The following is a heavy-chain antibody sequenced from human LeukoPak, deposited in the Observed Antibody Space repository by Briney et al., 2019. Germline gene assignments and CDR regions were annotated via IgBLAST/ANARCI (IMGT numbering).Heavy chain of an antibody. CDR1: GYTFTSYG. CDR3: ARDRREYSSSWYGERTIDY. V-gene: IGHV1-18*01. Sequence: GASVKVSCKASGYTFTSYGMSWVRQAPGQGLEWMGWISAYNGNTNYAQKLQGRVTMTTDTSTSTAYMELRSLRSDDTAVYYCARDRREYSSSWYGERTIDYWGQGTLVTVSS. D-gene: IGHD6-13*01. J-gene: IGHJ4*02. CDR2: ISAYNGNT.